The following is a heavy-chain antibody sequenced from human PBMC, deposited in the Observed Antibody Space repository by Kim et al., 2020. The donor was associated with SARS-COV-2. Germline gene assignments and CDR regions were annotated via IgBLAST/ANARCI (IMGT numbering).Heavy chain of an antibody. V-gene: IGHV1-69*13. CDR3: ARGRRGPYSTHRGFDY. CDR1: GGTFSSYA. Sequence: SVKVSCKASGGTFSSYAISWVRQAPGQGLEWMGGIIPIFGTANYAQKFQGRVTITADESTSTAYMELSSLRSEDTAVYYCARGRRGPYSTHRGFDYWGQGTLVTVSS. J-gene: IGHJ4*02. D-gene: IGHD6-13*01. CDR2: IIPIFGTA.